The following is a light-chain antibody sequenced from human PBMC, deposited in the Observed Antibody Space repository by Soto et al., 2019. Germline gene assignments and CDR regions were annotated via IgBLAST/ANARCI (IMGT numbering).Light chain of an antibody. Sequence: EIVLTQSPATRSVCPVERVTLSVSSSESVDINLSWYQQKPGQAPRLLIYCASTRATGIPASFSGSGSGTEFTLTISSLQSEDFAVYYCQQYYDWPYTFGQGTKVDIK. CDR2: CAS. J-gene: IGKJ2*01. CDR3: QQYYDWPYT. CDR1: ESVDIN. V-gene: IGKV3-15*01.